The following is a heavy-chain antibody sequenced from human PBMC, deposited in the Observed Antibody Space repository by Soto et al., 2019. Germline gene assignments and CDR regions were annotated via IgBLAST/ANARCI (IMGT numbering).Heavy chain of an antibody. D-gene: IGHD3-22*01. J-gene: IGHJ4*02. CDR1: GGSISSGGYS. CDR3: ASAFGSSGYR. CDR2: IYHSGST. Sequence: QLQLQESGSGLVKPSQTLSLTCAVSGGSISSGGYSWSWIRQPPGKGLEWIGYIYHSGSTYYNPSLKGRVTISGDRSKNQFSLKLSSVSAADTAVYYCASAFGSSGYRWGQGTLVTVSS. V-gene: IGHV4-30-2*01.